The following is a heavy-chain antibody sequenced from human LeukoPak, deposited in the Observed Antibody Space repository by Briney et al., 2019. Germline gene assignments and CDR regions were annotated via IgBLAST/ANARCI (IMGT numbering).Heavy chain of an antibody. J-gene: IGHJ4*02. CDR2: ISGSGGST. CDR1: GFTFSSYA. CDR3: AKDNWNYEGNFDY. D-gene: IGHD1-7*01. V-gene: IGHV3-23*01. Sequence: PGGSLRLSCAASGFTFSSYAMSWVRQAPGKGLEWVSAISGSGGSTYYADSVKGRFTISRGNSKNTLYLQMNSLRAEDTAVYYCAKDNWNYEGNFDYWGQGTLVTVSS.